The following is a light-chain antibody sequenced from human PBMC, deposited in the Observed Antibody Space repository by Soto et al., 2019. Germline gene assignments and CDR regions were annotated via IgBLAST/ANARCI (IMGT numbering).Light chain of an antibody. J-gene: IGKJ3*01. CDR1: QGISSY. Sequence: IRMTQSPSSFSASTGDRVTITCRASQGISSYLAWYQQKPGKAPKLLIHGASTLQSGVPSRFSGSGSGTDFTLTINCLQPEDFAIYSCQQYHSYPLTFGPGTKVDI. CDR2: GAS. CDR3: QQYHSYPLT. V-gene: IGKV1-8*01.